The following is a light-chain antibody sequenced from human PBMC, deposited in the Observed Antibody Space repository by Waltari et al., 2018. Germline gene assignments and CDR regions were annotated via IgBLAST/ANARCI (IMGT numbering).Light chain of an antibody. CDR1: QSIASNS. CDR2: GAF. J-gene: IGKJ5*01. Sequence: IVLTQSPDTLSLSPGERATLSCKASQSIASNSLAWYQQTPGQAPRLLIYGAFTRATGIPDSFSGDGSGTDFTLTISRLEPEDFAVYYCQQYRFPPITFGQGTRLDIK. V-gene: IGKV3-20*01. CDR3: QQYRFPPIT.